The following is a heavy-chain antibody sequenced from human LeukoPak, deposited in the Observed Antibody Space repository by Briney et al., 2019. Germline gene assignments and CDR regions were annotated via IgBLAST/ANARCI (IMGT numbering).Heavy chain of an antibody. CDR2: MSPNSGNT. V-gene: IGHV1-8*02. CDR1: GYTFTSNY. J-gene: IGHJ4*02. CDR3: ARGVDAGVDY. Sequence: GASVKVSCKASGYTFTSNYIHWVRQAPGQGLEWMGYMSPNSGNTGYAQKFQGRVTMTRNTSIKTAYMEMSSLTYEDTAVYYCARGVDAGVDYWGQGTLVTVSS. D-gene: IGHD7-27*01.